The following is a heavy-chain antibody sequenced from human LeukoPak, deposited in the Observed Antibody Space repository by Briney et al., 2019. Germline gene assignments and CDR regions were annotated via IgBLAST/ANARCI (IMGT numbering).Heavy chain of an antibody. CDR2: FDPEDGET. V-gene: IGHV1-24*01. Sequence: GASVKVSCKVSGYTLTELSMHWVRQAPGKGLEWMGGFDPEDGETIYAQKFQGRVTMTEDTSTDTAYMELSSLRSEDTAVYYCATDHRIAAAAGTSGGFDPWGQGTLVTVSS. CDR1: GYTLTELS. J-gene: IGHJ5*02. D-gene: IGHD6-13*01. CDR3: ATDHRIAAAAGTSGGFDP.